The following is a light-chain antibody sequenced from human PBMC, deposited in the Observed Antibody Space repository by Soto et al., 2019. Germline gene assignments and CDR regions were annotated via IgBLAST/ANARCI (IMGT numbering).Light chain of an antibody. CDR2: GAS. J-gene: IGKJ1*01. Sequence: EIVMTQSPATLSVSPGGRATLSCRASQSISDTLAWYQQKPGQAPRLLIHGASTRAPGFPARFSGSGSGTDFTLTISSLQSADFAVYYCQQYDNWPWTFGQGTKVAIK. CDR3: QQYDNWPWT. CDR1: QSISDT. V-gene: IGKV3-15*01.